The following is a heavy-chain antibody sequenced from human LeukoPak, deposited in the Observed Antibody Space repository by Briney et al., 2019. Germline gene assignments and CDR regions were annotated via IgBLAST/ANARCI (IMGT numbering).Heavy chain of an antibody. D-gene: IGHD2-2*01. Sequence: PSETLSLTCAVSGGSISSSNWWSWIRQPPGKGLEWIGEINHSGSTNYNPSLKSRVTISVDTSKNQFSLKLSSVTAADTAVYYCARDGPVVPAAIRGGTWFDPWGQGTLVTVSS. V-gene: IGHV4-4*02. CDR3: ARDGPVVPAAIRGGTWFDP. CDR2: INHSGST. J-gene: IGHJ5*02. CDR1: GGSISSSNW.